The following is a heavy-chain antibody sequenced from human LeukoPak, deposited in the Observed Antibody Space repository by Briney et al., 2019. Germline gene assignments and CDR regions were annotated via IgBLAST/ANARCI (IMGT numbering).Heavy chain of an antibody. CDR3: ARYYDSSGYYLGYYYYYMDV. Sequence: PSETLSLTCTVSGGSISSSSYYWGWIRQPPGKGLEWIGSIYSSGSTYYNPSLKSRVTISVDTSKNQFSLKLSSVTAADTAVYYCARYYDSSGYYLGYYYYYMDVWGKGTTVTISS. CDR2: IYSSGST. D-gene: IGHD3-22*01. CDR1: GGSISSSSYY. V-gene: IGHV4-39*07. J-gene: IGHJ6*03.